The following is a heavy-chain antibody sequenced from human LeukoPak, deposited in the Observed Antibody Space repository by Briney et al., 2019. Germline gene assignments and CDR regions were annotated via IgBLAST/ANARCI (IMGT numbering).Heavy chain of an antibody. CDR3: ATGYYDFWSGPQLFDY. D-gene: IGHD3-3*01. Sequence: SGGSLRLSCAASGFTFSSYWIHWVRQAPGKGLVWVSRINSDGSSTSYEDSVKGRFTISRDNARNTLYLQMNSLRAEDTAVYYCATGYYDFWSGPQLFDYWGQGTLVTVSS. CDR1: GFTFSSYW. CDR2: INSDGSST. V-gene: IGHV3-74*01. J-gene: IGHJ4*02.